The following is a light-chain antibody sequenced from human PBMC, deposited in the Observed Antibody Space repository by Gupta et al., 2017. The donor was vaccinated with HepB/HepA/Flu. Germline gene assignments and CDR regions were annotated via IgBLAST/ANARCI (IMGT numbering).Light chain of an antibody. CDR1: SSDVRAYNV. CDR2: EVT. Sequence: QSALTQPASVSGSPGQSITISCTGTSSDVRAYNVVSWYQQHAGKAPKLIISEVTKRPSGVSTRFSASKSGNTASLTVSGLQAEDEADYYCCSYAGRSTYVFGTGTMVTVL. CDR3: CSYAGRSTYV. V-gene: IGLV2-23*02. J-gene: IGLJ1*01.